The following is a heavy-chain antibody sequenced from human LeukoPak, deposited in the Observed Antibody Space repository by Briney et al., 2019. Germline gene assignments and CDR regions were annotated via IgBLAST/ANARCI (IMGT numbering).Heavy chain of an antibody. J-gene: IGHJ6*02. V-gene: IGHV4-34*01. CDR2: INHSGST. Sequence: SETLSLTCAVYGGSFSGYYWSWIRQPPGKGPEWIGEINHSGSTNYNPSLKSRVTISVDTSKNQFSLKLSSVTAADTAVYYCARGPGSGELSQSEYYYGMDVWGQGTTDTVSS. D-gene: IGHD3-16*02. CDR3: ARGPGSGELSQSEYYYGMDV. CDR1: GGSFSGYY.